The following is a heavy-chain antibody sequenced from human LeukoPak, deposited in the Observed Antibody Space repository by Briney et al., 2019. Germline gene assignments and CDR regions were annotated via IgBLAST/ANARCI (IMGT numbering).Heavy chain of an antibody. Sequence: PSETLSLTCAVYGGSFSGYYWSWIRQPPGKGLGWIGEINHSGSTNYNPSLKSRVTISVDTSKNQFSLKLSSVTAADTAVYYCARGIAAAGKTFDYWGQGTLVTVSS. CDR2: INHSGST. CDR3: ARGIAAAGKTFDY. D-gene: IGHD6-13*01. J-gene: IGHJ4*02. V-gene: IGHV4-34*01. CDR1: GGSFSGYY.